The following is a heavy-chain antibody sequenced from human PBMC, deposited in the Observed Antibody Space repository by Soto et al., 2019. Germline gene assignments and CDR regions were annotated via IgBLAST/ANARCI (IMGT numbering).Heavy chain of an antibody. Sequence: SETVSLTCTVSGGSIXSYYWSWIRQPAGKGLEWIGRIYTSGSTNYNPSLKSRVTRSVDTSKNQFSLKLSSVTAADTAVYYCAREIHWFGELSPWFDPGGQGTLVPVSS. CDR3: AREIHWFGELSPWFDP. D-gene: IGHD3-10*01. V-gene: IGHV4-4*07. J-gene: IGHJ5*02. CDR2: IYTSGST. CDR1: GGSIXSYY.